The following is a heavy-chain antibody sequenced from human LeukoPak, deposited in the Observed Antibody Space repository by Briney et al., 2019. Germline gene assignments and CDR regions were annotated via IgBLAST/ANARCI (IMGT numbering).Heavy chain of an antibody. CDR1: GGSFSGYY. D-gene: IGHD6-19*01. CDR3: ARGKVAGTNY. J-gene: IGHJ4*02. Sequence: SETLSLTCAVYGGSFSGYYRSWIRQPPGKGLEWIGEINHSGSTNYNPSLKSRVTISVDTSKNQFSLKLSSVTAADTAVYYCARGKVAGTNYWGQGTLVTVSS. V-gene: IGHV4-34*01. CDR2: INHSGST.